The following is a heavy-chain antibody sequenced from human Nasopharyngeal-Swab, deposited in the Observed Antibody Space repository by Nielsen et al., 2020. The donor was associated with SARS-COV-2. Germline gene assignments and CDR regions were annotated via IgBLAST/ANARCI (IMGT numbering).Heavy chain of an antibody. CDR3: ASTPLDSSGYYYAFHY. D-gene: IGHD3-22*01. CDR1: GFTFSRYT. CDR2: ISYDGSNK. Sequence: GESLKISCAASGFTFSRYTMHWVRQAPGKGLEWVAVISYDGSNKYYADSVKGRFTISRDISKNTLYLQMNSLRAEDTAVFYCASTPLDSSGYYYAFHYWGLGTLVTVSS. V-gene: IGHV3-30-3*01. J-gene: IGHJ4*02.